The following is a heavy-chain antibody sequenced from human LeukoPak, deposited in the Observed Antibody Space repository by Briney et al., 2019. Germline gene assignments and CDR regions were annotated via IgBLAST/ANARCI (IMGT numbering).Heavy chain of an antibody. J-gene: IGHJ6*02. Sequence: PSETLSLTCAVYGGSFSGYYWSWIRQPPGKGLEWIGEINHSGSTNYNPSLKSRVTISVDTSKNQFSLKLSSVTAADTAVYYCARVMATVDYYYYYGMDVWGQGTTVTVPS. D-gene: IGHD4-4*01. CDR1: GGSFSGYY. V-gene: IGHV4-34*01. CDR3: ARVMATVDYYYYYGMDV. CDR2: INHSGST.